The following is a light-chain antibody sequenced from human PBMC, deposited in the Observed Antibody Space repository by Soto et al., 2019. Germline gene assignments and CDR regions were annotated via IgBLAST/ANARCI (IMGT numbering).Light chain of an antibody. CDR3: QQYNNWPPWT. CDR2: GAS. J-gene: IGKJ1*01. V-gene: IGKV3-15*01. Sequence: EIVMTQSPATLSVSPGERATLSCRASQSVSNNLAWYQQRPGQAPRLLIYGASTRATGIPARFSGSGSGTEFTLTNSSLQSEDCAVYYCQQYNNWPPWTFGQGTKVEVK. CDR1: QSVSNN.